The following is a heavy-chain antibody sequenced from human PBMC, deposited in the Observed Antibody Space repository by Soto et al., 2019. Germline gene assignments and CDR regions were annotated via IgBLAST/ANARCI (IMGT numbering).Heavy chain of an antibody. Sequence: QVQLQESGPGLVKPSQTLSLTCTVSGGSISSGDYYWSWIRQPPGKGLEGIGYIYYSGSTFYTPSLKNRVNISLDTSKIQFSLKLSSVTAAYTAVYYCVREGGHNWFDPWGQGPLGPVSS. CDR3: VREGGHNWFDP. CDR1: GGSISSGDYY. J-gene: IGHJ5*02. CDR2: IYYSGST. V-gene: IGHV4-30-4*01. D-gene: IGHD3-16*01.